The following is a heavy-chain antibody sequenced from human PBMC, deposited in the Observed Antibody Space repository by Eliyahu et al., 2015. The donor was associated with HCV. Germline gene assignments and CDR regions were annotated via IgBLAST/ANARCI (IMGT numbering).Heavy chain of an antibody. CDR2: IYSSGST. D-gene: IGHD3-3*01. CDR3: ARAGPDTILGVVFSAGYFDS. V-gene: IGHV4-4*07. Sequence: QVQLQESGPGLVKPSETLSLTCXVSGGSISNDYWGWIRQPAGMGLEWIGRIYSSGSTNYNPSLKSRLTMSIDTSKNQFSLKLRSVTAADTAVYYCARAGPDTILGVVFSAGYFDSWGQGTLVTVSS. CDR1: GGSISNDY. J-gene: IGHJ4*02.